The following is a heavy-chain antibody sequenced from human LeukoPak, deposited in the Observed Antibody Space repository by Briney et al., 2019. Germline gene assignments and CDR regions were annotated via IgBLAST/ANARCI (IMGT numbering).Heavy chain of an antibody. CDR1: GFTLYDYD. J-gene: IGHJ4*02. CDR2: INWNGGST. V-gene: IGHV3-20*04. Sequence: GGSLRLSCAASGFTLYDYDMSWVRQAPGKGLEWVSGINWNGGSTSYADSVKGRFTISRDNAKNSLYLQMNSLRAEDTAVYYCARDYYDSSGYYYFDYWGQGTLVTVSS. CDR3: ARDYYDSSGYYYFDY. D-gene: IGHD3-22*01.